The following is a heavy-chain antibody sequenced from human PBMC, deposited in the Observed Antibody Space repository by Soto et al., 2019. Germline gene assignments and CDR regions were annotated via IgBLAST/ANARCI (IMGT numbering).Heavy chain of an antibody. V-gene: IGHV5-10-1*03. CDR2: IDPTDSFT. CDR3: ARPASGGSRNAFDV. J-gene: IGHJ3*01. CDR1: GYKFPTFW. Sequence: EVQLEQAASEAKKPGEPLKISGTASGYKFPTFWLNWVRQTPGKGLEWLGRIDPTDSFTNYSPPVEGHVTISVDRSINTAYLQCNSLKASDAAIYYCARPASGGSRNAFDVWGQGTTVTVSS. D-gene: IGHD2-15*01.